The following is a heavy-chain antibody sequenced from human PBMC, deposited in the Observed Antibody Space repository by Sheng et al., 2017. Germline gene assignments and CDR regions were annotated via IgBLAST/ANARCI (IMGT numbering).Heavy chain of an antibody. CDR3: ARDRPSTAPFDV. D-gene: IGHD4-17*01. V-gene: IGHV3-30-3*01. CDR2: ISYDGSNK. Sequence: QVQLVESGGGVVQPGRSLRLSCAASGFTFSSYAMHWVRQAPGKGLEWVAVISYDGSNKYYADSVKGRFTISRDNSKNTLYLQMNSLRAEDTAVYYCARDRPSTAPFDVWGKGTTVTVSS. CDR1: GFTFSSYA. J-gene: IGHJ6*04.